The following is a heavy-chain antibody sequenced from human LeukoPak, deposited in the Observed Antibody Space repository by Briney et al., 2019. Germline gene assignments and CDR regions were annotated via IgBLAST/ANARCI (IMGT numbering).Heavy chain of an antibody. J-gene: IGHJ4*02. D-gene: IGHD3-10*01. Sequence: GGSLRLSCAASGFTFSSYSMNWVRQAPGKGLEWVSSISSSSSYIYYADSVKGRFTISRDNAKNSLYLQMSSLRAEDTAVYYCARDRVVRGVINDYWGQGTLVTVSS. CDR3: ARDRVVRGVINDY. CDR2: ISSSSSYI. V-gene: IGHV3-21*01. CDR1: GFTFSSYS.